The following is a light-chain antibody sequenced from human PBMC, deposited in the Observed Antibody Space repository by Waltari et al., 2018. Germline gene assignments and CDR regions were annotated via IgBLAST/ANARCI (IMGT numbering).Light chain of an antibody. Sequence: SYVLTQPPSVSVAPGKTARITCGGNNIGSKSVHWYQQKPGQAPVLVIYYDSHRPSGIPERFSGSNSGNTATLTISRVEAGDEADYYCQVWDSSSDPVVFGGGTKLTVL. J-gene: IGLJ2*01. CDR1: NIGSKS. V-gene: IGLV3-21*04. CDR3: QVWDSSSDPVV. CDR2: YDS.